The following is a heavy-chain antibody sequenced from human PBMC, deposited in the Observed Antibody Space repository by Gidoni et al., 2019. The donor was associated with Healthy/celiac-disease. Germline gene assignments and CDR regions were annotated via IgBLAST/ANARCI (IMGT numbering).Heavy chain of an antibody. V-gene: IGHV1-3*01. CDR3: ARGASSSWYESYYFDY. CDR1: GYTFTSYA. CDR2: INAGNGNT. J-gene: IGHJ4*02. D-gene: IGHD6-13*01. Sequence: QVQLVQSGAEVKKPGASVKVSCKASGYTFTSYAMHWVRQAPGQRLEWMGWINAGNGNTKYSQKFQGRVTITRDTSASTAYMELSSLRSEDTAVYYCARGASSSWYESYYFDYWGQGTLVTVSS.